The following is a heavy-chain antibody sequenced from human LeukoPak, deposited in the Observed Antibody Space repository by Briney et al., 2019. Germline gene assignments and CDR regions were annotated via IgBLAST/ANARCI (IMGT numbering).Heavy chain of an antibody. Sequence: SETLSLTCTVSGGSISSYYWSWIRQPAGKGLEWIGRIYTSGSITYNPSLKSRVSMSVDTSKNQFSLKLSSVTAADTAVYYCARDSGTTGEVKFDPWGQGTLVAVSS. CDR1: GGSISSYY. V-gene: IGHV4-4*07. CDR2: IYTSGSI. D-gene: IGHD3-10*01. J-gene: IGHJ5*02. CDR3: ARDSGTTGEVKFDP.